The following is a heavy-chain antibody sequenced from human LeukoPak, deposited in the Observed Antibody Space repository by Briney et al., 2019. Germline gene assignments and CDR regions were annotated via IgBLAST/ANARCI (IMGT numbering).Heavy chain of an antibody. V-gene: IGHV1-8*01. J-gene: IGHJ4*02. CDR2: MNPNSGNT. Sequence: ASVKVSCKASGYTFTSYDINWVRQATGQGLEWMGWMNPNSGNTGYAQKFQGRVTMTRNTSISTAYMELSSLRSADTAVYYCARILRRHCSSTSCPNGYWGQGTLVTVSS. CDR3: ARILRRHCSSTSCPNGY. CDR1: GYTFTSYD. D-gene: IGHD2-2*01.